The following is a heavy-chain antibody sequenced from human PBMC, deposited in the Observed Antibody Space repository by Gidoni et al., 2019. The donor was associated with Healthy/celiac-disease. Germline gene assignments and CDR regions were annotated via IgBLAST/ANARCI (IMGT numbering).Heavy chain of an antibody. CDR1: GDSINSDY. CDR3: ARSTTGTADFDY. J-gene: IGHJ4*02. D-gene: IGHD1-1*01. Sequence: QVQLQESGPGLVKPPETLSLTCTVSGDSINSDYWSWVRQPPGKGLEWIGHMYYTGSTNYNPSLKSRVTISVDTSKTQFSLRLSSVTSADTAVYYCARSTTGTADFDYWGQGTLVTVSS. V-gene: IGHV4-59*01. CDR2: MYYTGST.